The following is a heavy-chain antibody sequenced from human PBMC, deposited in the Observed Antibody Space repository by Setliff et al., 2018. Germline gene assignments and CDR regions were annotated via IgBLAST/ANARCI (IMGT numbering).Heavy chain of an antibody. J-gene: IGHJ4*02. D-gene: IGHD6-13*01. Sequence: PSETLSLTCTVSGGSISSYYWSWIRQPPGKGLEWIGYIYHSGSTNYNPSLKSRATISIDTSKNQFSLKLSSVTAADTAMYYCARGRGFIPAAGTDYWGQGTLVTVSS. CDR1: GGSISSYY. CDR3: ARGRGFIPAAGTDY. V-gene: IGHV4-59*08. CDR2: IYHSGST.